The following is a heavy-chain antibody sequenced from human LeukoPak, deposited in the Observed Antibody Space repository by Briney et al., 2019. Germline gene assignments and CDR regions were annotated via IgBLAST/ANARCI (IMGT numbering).Heavy chain of an antibody. D-gene: IGHD4-17*01. CDR2: IYYSGST. Sequence: PSGTLSLTCTVSGGSISSYYWSWIRQPPGKGLEWIGYIYYSGSTNYNPSLKSRVTISVDTSKNQFSLKLSSVTAADTAVYYCARGTPADYGDYVLLDYWGQGTLVTVSS. CDR1: GGSISSYY. CDR3: ARGTPADYGDYVLLDY. J-gene: IGHJ4*02. V-gene: IGHV4-59*01.